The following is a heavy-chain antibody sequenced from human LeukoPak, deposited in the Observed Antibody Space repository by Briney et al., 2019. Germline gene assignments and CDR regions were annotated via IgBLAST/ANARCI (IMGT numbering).Heavy chain of an antibody. J-gene: IGHJ5*02. CDR1: GGSISSVGYY. CDR3: ARFYGSVPRDNWFDP. Sequence: SETLSLTCTVSGGSISSVGYYWSWIRQHPGKGLEWIGYIYYSGSTYYNPSLKSRVTISVDTSKNQFSLKLSSVTAADTAVYYCARFYGSVPRDNWFDPWGQGTLVTVSS. D-gene: IGHD3-10*01. V-gene: IGHV4-31*03. CDR2: IYYSGST.